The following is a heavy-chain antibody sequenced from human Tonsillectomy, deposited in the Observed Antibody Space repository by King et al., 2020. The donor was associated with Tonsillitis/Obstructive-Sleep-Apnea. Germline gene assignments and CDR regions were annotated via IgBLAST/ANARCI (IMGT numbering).Heavy chain of an antibody. V-gene: IGHV3-30*18. J-gene: IGHJ6*02. CDR1: GFTFSSYG. CDR2: ISYDGSNK. Sequence: VQLVESGGGVVQPGRSLRLSCAASGFTFSSYGMHWVRQAPGKGLEWVAVISYDGSNKYYADSVKGRFTISRDNSKNTLYLQMSSLRPEDKAVYYCAKDKAFGVVSIGHYSYHYGMDVWGQGTTVTVSS. D-gene: IGHD3-3*01. CDR3: AKDKAFGVVSIGHYSYHYGMDV.